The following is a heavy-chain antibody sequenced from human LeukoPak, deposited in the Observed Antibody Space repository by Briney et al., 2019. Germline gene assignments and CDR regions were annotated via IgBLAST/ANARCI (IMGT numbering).Heavy chain of an antibody. V-gene: IGHV1-2*02. Sequence: ASVKVSCKASGYTFTGYYMHRVRQAPGQGLEWMGWINPNSGGTNYAQKFQGRVTMTRDTSISTAYMELSRLRSDDTAVYYRARASLCGGDCYSGYLDYWGQGTLVTVSS. CDR2: INPNSGGT. CDR3: ARASLCGGDCYSGYLDY. D-gene: IGHD2-21*02. CDR1: GYTFTGYY. J-gene: IGHJ4*02.